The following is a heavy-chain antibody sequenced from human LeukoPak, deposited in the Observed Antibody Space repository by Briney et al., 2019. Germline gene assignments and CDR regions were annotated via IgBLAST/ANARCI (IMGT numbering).Heavy chain of an antibody. CDR1: RFTFNSYA. V-gene: IGHV3-23*01. D-gene: IGHD2-2*01. J-gene: IGHJ4*02. CDR2: IGGSNGIT. Sequence: GGSLRLSCAASRFTFNSYAMSWVRQAPGKGLEWVSVIGGSNGITFYVGSVKGRFTISRDNSKNTLYLQMNSLRAEDTAVYYCAKALTGRSQLLPVDYWGQGTLVTVSS. CDR3: AKALTGRSQLLPVDY.